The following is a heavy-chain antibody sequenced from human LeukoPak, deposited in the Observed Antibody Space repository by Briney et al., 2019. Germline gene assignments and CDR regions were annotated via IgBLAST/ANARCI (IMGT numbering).Heavy chain of an antibody. CDR2: IGASGDST. V-gene: IGHV3-23*01. CDR3: AKDPYSSGWYGGNYFDY. D-gene: IGHD6-19*01. Sequence: LSGGSLRLSCAVSGFTFRSYVMSWVRQAPEKGLEWVSAIGASGDSTYYADSVKGRFTISRDNSKNTLYLQMNSLRAEDTALYYCAKDPYSSGWYGGNYFDYWGQGTLVTVSS. J-gene: IGHJ4*02. CDR1: GFTFRSYV.